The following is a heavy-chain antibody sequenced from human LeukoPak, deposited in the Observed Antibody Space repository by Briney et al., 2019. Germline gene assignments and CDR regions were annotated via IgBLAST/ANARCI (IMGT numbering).Heavy chain of an antibody. Sequence: SETLSLTCAVSGASISGSGYYWGWIRQPPGKGLEWIGNIYYSGSTYYNASLQSRVTISIDMSKNEFSLRLNSVTAADTAIYYCARGNMWDYRRYYYYMDVWGKGTTVTVSS. V-gene: IGHV4-39*01. CDR1: GASISGSGYY. D-gene: IGHD4-11*01. CDR2: IYYSGST. CDR3: ARGNMWDYRRYYYYMDV. J-gene: IGHJ6*03.